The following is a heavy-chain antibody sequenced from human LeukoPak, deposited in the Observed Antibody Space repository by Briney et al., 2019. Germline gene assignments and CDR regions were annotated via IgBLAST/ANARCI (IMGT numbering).Heavy chain of an antibody. CDR3: ARYGSRNSHFDY. CDR2: IYYSGST. J-gene: IGHJ4*02. V-gene: IGHV4-59*08. Sequence: SETLSLSCTVCGDSISSYSWSWIRQPPGKGLEWIGVIYYSGSTKYNPSLKSRVTISVDTSKNQLSLKLSSVTAADTAVYYCARYGSRNSHFDYWGQGTLVTVSS. CDR1: GDSISSYS. D-gene: IGHD3-10*01.